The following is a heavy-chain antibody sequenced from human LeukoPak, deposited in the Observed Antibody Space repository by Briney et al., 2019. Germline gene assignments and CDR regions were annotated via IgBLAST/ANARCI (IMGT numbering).Heavy chain of an antibody. D-gene: IGHD5-24*01. CDR2: ISSPGGNT. V-gene: IGHV3-23*01. CDR1: GFILSSFA. CDR3: AKTRNGYTTEYLHH. J-gene: IGHJ1*01. Sequence: GGSLRLSCTCSGFILSSFAMSWVRQARGKGLEWVSSISSPGGNTYYADSVKGRFTISRDNSKNALYLQMNSLRAEDTAVYYCAKTRNGYTTEYLHHWGQGTLVTVSS.